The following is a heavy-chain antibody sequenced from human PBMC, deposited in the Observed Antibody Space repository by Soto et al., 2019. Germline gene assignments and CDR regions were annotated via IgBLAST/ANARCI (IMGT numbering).Heavy chain of an antibody. CDR2: ISSSDSTI. J-gene: IGHJ4*02. CDR3: ARDSSGWYYFDY. Sequence: GSLRLSCAASGFTFSDYYMSWIRQAPGKGLEWVSYISSSDSTIYYADSVKGRFTISRDNTKNSLYLQMNSLRAEDTAVYYCARDSSGWYYFDYWGQGTLVTVSS. CDR1: GFTFSDYY. D-gene: IGHD6-19*01. V-gene: IGHV3-11*01.